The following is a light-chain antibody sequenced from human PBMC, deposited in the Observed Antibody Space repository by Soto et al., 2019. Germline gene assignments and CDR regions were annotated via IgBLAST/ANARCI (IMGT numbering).Light chain of an antibody. V-gene: IGLV2-14*03. Sequence: QSALTQPATVSGSPGQSITISCTGISSDVSGYNYVSWYQHHTGKAPKLIIYDVTNRPSGVSNPFSGSKSGNSASLTISGLQPEDEADYYCSSYTTSNTRQIVFGTGTKVTVL. CDR1: SSDVSGYNY. CDR2: DVT. CDR3: SSYTTSNTRQIV. J-gene: IGLJ1*01.